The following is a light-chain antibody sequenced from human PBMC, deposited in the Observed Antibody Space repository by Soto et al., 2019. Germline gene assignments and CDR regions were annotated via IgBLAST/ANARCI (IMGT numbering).Light chain of an antibody. Sequence: QAVVTQPRSVSGSPGQSVTISCTGTSSDVAAYNYVSWYQQHPGKTPRLIIYDVSKWPSGVPDRFSGSKSGHTASLTISGLQVEDEADYYCCSYAGGNSWVFGGGTKLTVL. CDR3: CSYAGGNSWV. V-gene: IGLV2-11*01. CDR2: DVS. CDR1: SSDVAAYNY. J-gene: IGLJ3*02.